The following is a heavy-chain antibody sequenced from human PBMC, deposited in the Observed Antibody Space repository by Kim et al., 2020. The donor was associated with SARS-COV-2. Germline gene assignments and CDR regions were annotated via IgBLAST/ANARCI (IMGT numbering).Heavy chain of an antibody. CDR3: AKGQNVVMKATAFDI. Sequence: SGKARFTITSDNSKNTVCLQMKSLRAEDTAVYYCAKGQNVVMKATAFDIWGQGTMVIVSS. V-gene: IGHV3-23*01. D-gene: IGHD2-21*01. J-gene: IGHJ3*02.